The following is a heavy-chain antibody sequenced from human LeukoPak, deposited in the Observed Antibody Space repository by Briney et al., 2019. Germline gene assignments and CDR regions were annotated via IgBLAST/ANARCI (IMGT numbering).Heavy chain of an antibody. J-gene: IGHJ4*02. CDR2: ISVSGGSI. Sequence: QPGRSLRLSCAASGFTFDDYAMHWVRQAPGKGLEWVSGISVSGGSIYYADSVTGRFTISRDNSKDTLYLQMNSLRVEDTALYYCAKEHSVLTMMRGLDSWGQGTLVTVSS. CDR3: AKEHSVLTMMRGLDS. CDR1: GFTFDDYA. D-gene: IGHD3-22*01. V-gene: IGHV3-23*01.